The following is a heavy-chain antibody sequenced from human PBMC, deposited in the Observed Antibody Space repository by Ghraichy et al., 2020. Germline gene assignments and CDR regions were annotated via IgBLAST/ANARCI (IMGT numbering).Heavy chain of an antibody. CDR2: IIPIFGTA. Sequence: SVKVSCKASGGTFSSYAISWVRQAPGQGLEWMGGIIPIFGTANYAQKFQGRVTITADESTSTAYMELSSLRSEDTAVYYCARSRDGYLLNEYYFDYWGQGTLVTVSS. J-gene: IGHJ4*02. D-gene: IGHD5-24*01. CDR1: GGTFSSYA. V-gene: IGHV1-69*13. CDR3: ARSRDGYLLNEYYFDY.